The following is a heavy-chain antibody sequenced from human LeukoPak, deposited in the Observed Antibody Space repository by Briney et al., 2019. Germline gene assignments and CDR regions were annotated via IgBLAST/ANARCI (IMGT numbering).Heavy chain of an antibody. CDR1: GFTFSSYS. Sequence: GGSLRLSCAASGFTFSSYSMNWVRQAPGKGLEWVSSISSSSSYIYYADSVKGRFTISRDNAKNSLYLQMNSLRAEDTAVYYCARPRYCSGGSCYSVFDYWGQGTLVTVSS. D-gene: IGHD2-15*01. V-gene: IGHV3-21*01. CDR2: ISSSSSYI. J-gene: IGHJ4*02. CDR3: ARPRYCSGGSCYSVFDY.